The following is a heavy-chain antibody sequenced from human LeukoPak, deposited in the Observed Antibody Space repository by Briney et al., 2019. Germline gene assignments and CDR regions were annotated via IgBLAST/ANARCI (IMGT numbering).Heavy chain of an antibody. J-gene: IGHJ3*02. CDR2: IIPIFGTA. V-gene: IGHV1-69*13. CDR1: GGTFSSYA. Sequence: ASVKVSCKASGGTFSSYAISRVRQAPGQGLEWMGGIIPIFGTANYAQKFQGRVTITADESTSTAYMGLSSLRSEDTAVYYCAREYPVLLAFDIWGQGTMVTVSS. D-gene: IGHD2-8*02. CDR3: AREYPVLLAFDI.